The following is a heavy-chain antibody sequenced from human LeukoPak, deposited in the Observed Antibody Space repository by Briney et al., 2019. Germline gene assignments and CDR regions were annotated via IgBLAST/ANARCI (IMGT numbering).Heavy chain of an antibody. CDR3: ARDPGIAVADSPQ. CDR2: INPNSGGT. D-gene: IGHD6-19*01. J-gene: IGHJ4*02. Sequence: ASVKVSCKASGYTFTGYYMHWVRQAPGQGLEWMGWINPNSGGTNYAQKFQGRVTMTRDTSISTAYMELSRLRSDDTAVYYCARDPGIAVADSPQWGQGTLVTVSS. CDR1: GYTFTGYY. V-gene: IGHV1-2*02.